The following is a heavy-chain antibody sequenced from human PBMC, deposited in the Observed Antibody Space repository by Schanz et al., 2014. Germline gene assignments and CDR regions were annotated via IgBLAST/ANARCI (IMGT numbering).Heavy chain of an antibody. CDR1: GHTFTTYY. Sequence: QVQLVQSGAEAKKPGASVKVSCKASGHTFTTYYIHWVRQAPGQGLEWMGKINPSSGTTRIAQNFQGRLTVTRDTSTSTVNMELSSLRSEDTAVYSCARDGEAAAGCDYWGQGTLVTVSS. D-gene: IGHD6-13*01. V-gene: IGHV1-46*03. CDR3: ARDGEAAAGCDY. J-gene: IGHJ4*02. CDR2: INPSSGTT.